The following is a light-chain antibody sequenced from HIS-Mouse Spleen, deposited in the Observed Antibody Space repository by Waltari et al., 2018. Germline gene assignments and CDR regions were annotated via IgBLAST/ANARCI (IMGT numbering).Light chain of an antibody. V-gene: IGLV2-23*01. J-gene: IGLJ2*01. CDR2: EGS. CDR1: SSDVGSYNL. CDR3: CSYAGSSTSHVV. Sequence: QSALTQPASVSGSPGQSITISCTGTSSDVGSYNLVSWYQQHPGKAPKLMIYEGSKRPSGVSNRFSGSQSGNTASLTISGLQAEDDADYYCCSYAGSSTSHVVFGGGTKLTVL.